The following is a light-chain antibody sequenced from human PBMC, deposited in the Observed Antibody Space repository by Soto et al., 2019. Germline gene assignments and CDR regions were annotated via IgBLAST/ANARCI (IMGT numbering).Light chain of an antibody. CDR1: SSDVGGYNY. CDR3: SSYTSSSTLVV. Sequence: QSALTQPASVSGSPGQSITISCTGTSSDVGGYNYLSWYQQHPGKAPKLMIYDVSNRPSGVSNRFSGSKSGNTASLTISGLQAEDEAYYYCSSYTSSSTLVVFGGGTKLTVL. J-gene: IGLJ2*01. CDR2: DVS. V-gene: IGLV2-14*01.